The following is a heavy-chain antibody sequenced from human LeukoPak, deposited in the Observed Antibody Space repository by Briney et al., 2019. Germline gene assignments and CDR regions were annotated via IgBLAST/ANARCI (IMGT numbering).Heavy chain of an antibody. J-gene: IGHJ4*02. CDR2: IYSGGST. D-gene: IGHD3-10*01. Sequence: GGSLRLSCAASGFTVSSNYMSWVRQAPGKGLEWVSVIYSGGSTYYADSVKGRFTISRDNSKNTLYLQMNSLRAEDTAVYYCARVFRHNYYGSGSYYEDYWGQGTLVTVSS. CDR1: GFTVSSNY. CDR3: ARVFRHNYYGSGSYYEDY. V-gene: IGHV3-66*01.